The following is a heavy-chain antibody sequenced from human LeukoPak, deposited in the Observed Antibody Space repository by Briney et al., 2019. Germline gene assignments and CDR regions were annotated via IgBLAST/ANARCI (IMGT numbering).Heavy chain of an antibody. V-gene: IGHV4-34*01. CDR1: GGSFSGYY. CDR2: INHSGST. J-gene: IGHJ4*02. Sequence: PSETLSLTCAVYGGSFSGYYWSWIRQPPGKGLEWIGEINHSGSTNYNPSLKSRVTISVDTSKNQFSLKLSSVTAADTAVYYCARQPDIVATMGPAYFDYWGQGTLVTVSS. CDR3: ARQPDIVATMGPAYFDY. D-gene: IGHD5-12*01.